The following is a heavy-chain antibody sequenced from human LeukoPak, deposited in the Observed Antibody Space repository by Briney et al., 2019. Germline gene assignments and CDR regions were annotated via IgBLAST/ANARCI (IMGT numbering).Heavy chain of an antibody. CDR1: GGSISSYY. J-gene: IGHJ6*02. CDR2: IYTSGST. CDR3: ARDPRVLNYYDSSGYPYYYYGMDV. V-gene: IGHV4-4*07. D-gene: IGHD3-22*01. Sequence: SETLSLTCTVSGGSISSYYWSWIRQPAGKGLEWIGRIYTSGSTNYNPSLKSRVTMSVDTSKNQFSLKLSSVTAADTAVYYCARDPRVLNYYDSSGYPYYYYGMDVWGQGTTVTVSS.